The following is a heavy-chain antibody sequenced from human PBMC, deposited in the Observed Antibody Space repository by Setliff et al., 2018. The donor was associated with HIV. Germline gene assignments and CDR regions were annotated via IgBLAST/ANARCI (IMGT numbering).Heavy chain of an antibody. CDR2: IYYSGDT. CDR3: ARMEATRPPRGLDY. V-gene: IGHV4-39*01. Sequence: SETLSLTCTVSGGSVSSSSYYWGWIRQPTGKGLEWIGTIYYSGDTQYNPSFKTRVIMSVDTSKNQFSLRLISVTAADTAVYYCARMEATRPPRGLDYWGPGTRVTVSS. CDR1: GGSVSSSSYY. D-gene: IGHD6-6*01. J-gene: IGHJ4*02.